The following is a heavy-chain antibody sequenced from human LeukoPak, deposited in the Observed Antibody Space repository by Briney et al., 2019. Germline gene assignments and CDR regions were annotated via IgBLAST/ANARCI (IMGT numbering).Heavy chain of an antibody. D-gene: IGHD4-23*01. Sequence: PGGSLRLSCAASKFIFSNYAMSWVRQAPGKGLDWVSTISGSGTSTYYADSVKGRFTISRDNSKNTLYLQMNSLRAEDTAVYYCADYGGNFPNWGQGTLVTASS. CDR3: ADYGGNFPN. J-gene: IGHJ4*02. V-gene: IGHV3-23*01. CDR1: KFIFSNYA. CDR2: ISGSGTST.